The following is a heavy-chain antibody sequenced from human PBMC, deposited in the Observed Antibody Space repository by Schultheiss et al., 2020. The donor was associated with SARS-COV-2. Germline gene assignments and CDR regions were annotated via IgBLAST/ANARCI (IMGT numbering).Heavy chain of an antibody. J-gene: IGHJ5*02. Sequence: SQTLSLTCTVSGGSISSYYWSWIRQPPGKGLEWIGNIYNTVNTQYNPSLKSRVTISVDTSKNQFSLKLSSVTAADTAVYYCARGVLSGKRSVVVIAIRRGWFDPWGQGTLVTVSS. V-gene: IGHV4-59*12. D-gene: IGHD2-21*01. CDR1: GGSISSYY. CDR2: IYNTVNT. CDR3: ARGVLSGKRSVVVIAIRRGWFDP.